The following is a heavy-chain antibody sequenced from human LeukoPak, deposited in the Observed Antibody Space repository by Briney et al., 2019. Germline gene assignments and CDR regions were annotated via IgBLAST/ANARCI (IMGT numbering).Heavy chain of an antibody. V-gene: IGHV3-11*01. D-gene: IGHD4-11*01. Sequence: GGSLRLSCAASGFTFSAYYMSWFRQAPGTGLEWISYISSSADIIFYADSVKGRFTISRDNSKNTLYLQMNSLRAEDTAVYYCGKDLNYGLDYWGQGTLVTVSS. CDR1: GFTFSAYY. J-gene: IGHJ4*02. CDR2: ISSSADII. CDR3: GKDLNYGLDY.